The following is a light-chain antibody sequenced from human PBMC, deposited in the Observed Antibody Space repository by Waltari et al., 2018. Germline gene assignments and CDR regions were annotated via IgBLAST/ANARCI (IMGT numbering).Light chain of an antibody. CDR2: EVS. Sequence: QSALTQPASVSGSPGQSITLSCTGTSSDVDSYNYVSWYQQHPGKAPKLMIYEVSNRPSGVSDRFSGSKSGNTASLTISGLQAEDEAVYFCSSYTSSSTLGVFGTGTKVTVL. CDR3: SSYTSSSTLGV. J-gene: IGLJ1*01. V-gene: IGLV2-14*01. CDR1: SSDVDSYNY.